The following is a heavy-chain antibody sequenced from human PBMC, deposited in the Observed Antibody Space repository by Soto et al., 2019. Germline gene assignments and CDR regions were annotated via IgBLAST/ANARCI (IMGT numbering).Heavy chain of an antibody. V-gene: IGHV1-18*01. Sequence: ASVKVSGKASGYTFSSYGINWVRQAPGQGLEWMGWISAYNGDARYTQKFQGRVTMTTDTSTSTAYMEMRSLRSEDTAVYYCARDQTSDTAMVSYYYYYGMDVWGQGTTVTVSS. D-gene: IGHD5-18*01. CDR1: GYTFSSYG. CDR2: ISAYNGDA. CDR3: ARDQTSDTAMVSYYYYYGMDV. J-gene: IGHJ6*02.